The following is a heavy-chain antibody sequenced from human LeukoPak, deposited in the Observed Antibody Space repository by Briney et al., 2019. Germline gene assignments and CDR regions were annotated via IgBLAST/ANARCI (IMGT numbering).Heavy chain of an antibody. CDR3: AKVRGSRDPYYFDY. Sequence: GGSLRLSCAASGFTFSSHAMSWVRQAPGKGLEWVSAISGSGGSTYYADSVKGRFTISRDNSKNTLYLQMNSVRAEDTAVYYCAKVRGSRDPYYFDYWGQGTLVTVSS. CDR2: ISGSGGST. D-gene: IGHD5-24*01. J-gene: IGHJ4*02. CDR1: GFTFSSHA. V-gene: IGHV3-23*01.